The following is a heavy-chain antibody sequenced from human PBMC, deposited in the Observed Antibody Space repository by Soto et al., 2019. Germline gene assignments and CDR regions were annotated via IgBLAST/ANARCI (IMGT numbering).Heavy chain of an antibody. D-gene: IGHD1-1*01. Sequence: EVQLLESGGGSVQPGGSLRLSCAASGVTFSSYAMHWVRRPPGKGLEWVSSISGSGETAYYADSVKGRFAISRDSLVNTLYLQMNSLRADDTAVYYCAKGRGQNWNFAYWGQGTLVTVSP. J-gene: IGHJ4*02. CDR3: AKGRGQNWNFAY. CDR1: GVTFSSYA. CDR2: ISGSGETA. V-gene: IGHV3-23*01.